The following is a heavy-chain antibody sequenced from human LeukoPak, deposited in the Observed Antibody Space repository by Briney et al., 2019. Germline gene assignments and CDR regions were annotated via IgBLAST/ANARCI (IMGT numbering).Heavy chain of an antibody. Sequence: ASVKVSCKASGYTFTGYYMHWVRQAPGQGLEWMGWINPNSGGTNYAQKFQGRVTMTRDTSISTAYMELSRLRSDDTAVYYCARTFNVWELLENYFDYWGQGTLVTVSS. CDR2: INPNSGGT. D-gene: IGHD1-26*01. V-gene: IGHV1-2*02. J-gene: IGHJ4*02. CDR1: GYTFTGYY. CDR3: ARTFNVWELLENYFDY.